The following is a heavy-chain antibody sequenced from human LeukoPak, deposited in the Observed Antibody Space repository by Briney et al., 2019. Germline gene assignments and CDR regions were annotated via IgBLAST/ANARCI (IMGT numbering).Heavy chain of an antibody. CDR2: ISGSGGST. V-gene: IGHV3-23*01. J-gene: IGHJ4*02. CDR1: GFTFSSYA. D-gene: IGHD2-15*01. Sequence: GGSLRLSCAASGFTFSSYAMSWVRQAPGKGLELVSAISGSGGSTYYADSVKGRFTISRDNSKNTLYLQMNSLRAEDTAVYYCAKDLSMGCSGGSCPIDYWGQGTLVTVSS. CDR3: AKDLSMGCSGGSCPIDY.